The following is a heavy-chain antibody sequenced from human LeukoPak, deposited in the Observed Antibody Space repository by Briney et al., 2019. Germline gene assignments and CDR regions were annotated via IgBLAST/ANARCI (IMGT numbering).Heavy chain of an antibody. J-gene: IGHJ3*02. CDR3: TKDLRSFVDTTVVTAFDI. V-gene: IGHV3-9*01. D-gene: IGHD5-18*01. CDR2: ISWKSGSI. Sequence: GGSLRLSCAASGFNFDDYAMHWVRQVPGKGLEWVPSISWKSGSIGYADSVTGRFTISRDNAKNSLYLQMNSLRTEDTALYYCTKDLRSFVDTTVVTAFDIWGQGTLVTVSS. CDR1: GFNFDDYA.